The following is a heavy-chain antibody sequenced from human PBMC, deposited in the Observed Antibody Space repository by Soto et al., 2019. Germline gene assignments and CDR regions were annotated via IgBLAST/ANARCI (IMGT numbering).Heavy chain of an antibody. CDR2: ISSSSSTI. CDR1: GFTFGSYS. J-gene: IGHJ3*02. Sequence: GGSLRLSCAASGFTFGSYSMNWVRQAPGKGLEWVSYISSSSSTIYYADPVKGRFTISRDNSKNTLHLQMNNLRAEDTATYYCVKDKKYDILSAWDALDIWGHGTLVTVSS. CDR3: VKDKKYDILSAWDALDI. V-gene: IGHV3-48*04. D-gene: IGHD3-9*01.